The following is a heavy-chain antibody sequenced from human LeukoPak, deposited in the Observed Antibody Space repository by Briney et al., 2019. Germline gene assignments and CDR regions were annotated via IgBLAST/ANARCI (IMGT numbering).Heavy chain of an antibody. CDR2: IIPIFGTA. CDR3: ARGDPTGFDY. V-gene: IGHV1-69*13. D-gene: IGHD4-17*01. J-gene: IGHJ4*02. Sequence: SVKVSCKASGYTFTSYGITWVRQAPGQGLEWMGGIIPIFGTANYAQKFQGRVTITADESTSTAYMELSSLRSEDTAVYYCARGDPTGFDYWGQGTLVTVSS. CDR1: GYTFTSYG.